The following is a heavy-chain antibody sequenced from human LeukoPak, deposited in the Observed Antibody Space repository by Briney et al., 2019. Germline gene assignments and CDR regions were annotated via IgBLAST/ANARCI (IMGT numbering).Heavy chain of an antibody. CDR3: AKGLYGLGILTYDGFDI. D-gene: IGHD3-10*01. V-gene: IGHV3-9*03. J-gene: IGHJ3*02. CDR2: VGWDGTSV. Sequence: GRSLRLSCAASGFRFNAFAIHWVREAPGKGLEWVSGVGWDGTSVAYADSVKGRFTISRDNAQNSVYLQMNSLRIEYMALYYCAKGLYGLGILTYDGFDIWGQGTMVTVSS. CDR1: GFRFNAFA.